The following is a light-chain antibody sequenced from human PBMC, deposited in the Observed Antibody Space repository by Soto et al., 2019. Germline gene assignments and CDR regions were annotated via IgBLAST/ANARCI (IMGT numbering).Light chain of an antibody. J-gene: IGLJ2*01. CDR3: QTRGTGVV. CDR1: SGHSSYA. Sequence: QLVLTQSPSASASLGASVKLTCTLSSGHSSYAIAWHQQQPEKGPRYLMKLNSDGSHSKGDGIPDRFSGSSSGAERYLTIPSLQSEDGAHYYCQTRGTGVVFGGGTKLTVL. V-gene: IGLV4-69*01. CDR2: LNSDGSH.